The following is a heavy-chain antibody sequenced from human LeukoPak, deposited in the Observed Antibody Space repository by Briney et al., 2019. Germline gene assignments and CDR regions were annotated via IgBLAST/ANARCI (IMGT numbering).Heavy chain of an antibody. Sequence: PGGSLRLSCAASGFTFSSYAMHWVRQAPGKGLEWEAVISYDGSNKYYADSVKGRFTISRDNSKNTLYLQMNSLRAEDTAVYYCARVEDYDILTGFDYWGQGTLVTVSS. J-gene: IGHJ4*02. V-gene: IGHV3-30*04. CDR3: ARVEDYDILTGFDY. CDR2: ISYDGSNK. D-gene: IGHD3-9*01. CDR1: GFTFSSYA.